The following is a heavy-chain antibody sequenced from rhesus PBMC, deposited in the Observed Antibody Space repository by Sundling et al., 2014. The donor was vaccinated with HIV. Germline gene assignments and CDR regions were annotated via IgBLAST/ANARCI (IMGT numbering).Heavy chain of an antibody. Sequence: EVQLVESGGGLAKPGGSLRLSCTASGFTFSHYAMHWVRQAPGKGLEWVSEISRGGNTYYADSVKGRFTISRDNSKNTVSLQMSSLRAEDTAVYFCAKDIVVVVSDYGLDSWGQGVAVTVSS. D-gene: IGHD2-39*02. J-gene: IGHJ6*01. CDR2: ISRGGNT. CDR3: AKDIVVVVSDYGLDS. CDR1: GFTFSHYA. V-gene: IGHV3-103*01.